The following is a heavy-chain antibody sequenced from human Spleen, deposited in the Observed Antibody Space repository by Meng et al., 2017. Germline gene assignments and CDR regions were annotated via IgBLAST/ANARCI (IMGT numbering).Heavy chain of an antibody. J-gene: IGHJ4*02. CDR2: IKSKPDGETI. D-gene: IGHD5-12*01. CDR3: SGHIDY. V-gene: IGHV3-15*01. CDR1: GFTFSAHY. Sequence: GQLVEAGGGLVKPGGSLRLSCALSGFTFSAHYMDWVRQAPGKGLEWVGRIKSKPDGETIDYAAPVKGRFTISRDDSKNTVYLQMNSLKTEDTAVYYCSGHIDYWGQGTLVTVSS.